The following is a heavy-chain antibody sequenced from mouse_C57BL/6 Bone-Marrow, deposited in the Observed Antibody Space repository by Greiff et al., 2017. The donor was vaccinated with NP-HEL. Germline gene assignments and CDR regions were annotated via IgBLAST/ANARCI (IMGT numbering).Heavy chain of an antibody. Sequence: DVKLVESGGGLVKPGGSLKLSCEASGFPFSSYPMSWVRQTPEKRLGWVATISAGGSYTYYQDNVKGRFTISKDNAKNNLYLQMSHLKSEETAMYYCARALYYGSSYNFDYWGQGTTLTVSS. CDR2: ISAGGSYT. D-gene: IGHD1-1*01. J-gene: IGHJ2*01. CDR1: GFPFSSYP. V-gene: IGHV5-4*03. CDR3: ARALYYGSSYNFDY.